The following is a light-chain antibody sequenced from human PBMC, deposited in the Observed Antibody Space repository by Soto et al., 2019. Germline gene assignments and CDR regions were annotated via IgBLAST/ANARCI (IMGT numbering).Light chain of an antibody. J-gene: IGKJ1*01. CDR3: QQYNNYWT. Sequence: DIQMTQSPSTLSASVGDRVTITCRASQSISSWLAWYQQRPGKAPKLLIYKASSLQSGVPSRFSGSGSGTEFTLTITSLQPDDFATYYCQQYNNYWTFGQGTQVENK. CDR1: QSISSW. V-gene: IGKV1-5*03. CDR2: KAS.